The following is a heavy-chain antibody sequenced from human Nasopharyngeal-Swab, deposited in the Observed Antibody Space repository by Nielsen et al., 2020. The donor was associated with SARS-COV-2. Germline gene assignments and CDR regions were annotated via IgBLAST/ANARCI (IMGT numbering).Heavy chain of an antibody. CDR1: GFTFDDYA. D-gene: IGHD4-17*01. J-gene: IGHJ4*02. V-gene: IGHV3-9*01. Sequence: SLKISCVTSGFTFDDYAMHWVRQAPGKGLEWVSNINGNGGNIGYADSVRGRFTISRDNAKNSLYLQMNSLRVEDTALYYCVKDIGLGRYGDYSYHFDSWGQGILVTVSS. CDR3: VKDIGLGRYGDYSYHFDS. CDR2: INGNGGNI.